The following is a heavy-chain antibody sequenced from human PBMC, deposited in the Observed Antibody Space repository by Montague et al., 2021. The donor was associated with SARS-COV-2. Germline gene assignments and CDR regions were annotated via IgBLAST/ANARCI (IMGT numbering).Heavy chain of an antibody. J-gene: IGHJ5*02. CDR1: GFIFDDYG. CDR3: ARLGDNGAPGAS. V-gene: IGHV3-20*04. D-gene: IGHD2-8*01. CDR2: INWNGYTT. Sequence: SLRLSCAASGFIFDDYGMNWVRQAPGKGLEWVSGINWNGYTTRYSDSLRGRFTISRDNAKNFLYLQMNGLRADDTAFYYCARLGDNGAPGASWGRGTLVTVSS.